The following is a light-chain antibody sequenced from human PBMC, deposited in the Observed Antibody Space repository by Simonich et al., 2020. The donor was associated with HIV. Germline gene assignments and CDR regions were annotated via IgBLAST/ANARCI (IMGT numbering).Light chain of an antibody. V-gene: IGKV1-5*03. J-gene: IGKJ4*02. CDR1: QSISSW. CDR2: KAS. Sequence: DIQMTQSPSTLSASVGDRVTITCRASQSISSWLAWYQQKPGKAPKLLIYKASSLESGVPSRFSGSGSGTEFTLTISSLQPDDFATYYCQQSFSTPTIGGGTKVEIK. CDR3: QQSFSTPT.